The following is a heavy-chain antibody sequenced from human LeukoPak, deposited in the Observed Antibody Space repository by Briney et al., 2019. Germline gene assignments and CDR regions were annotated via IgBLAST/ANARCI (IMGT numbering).Heavy chain of an antibody. CDR1: GFTFSDHY. V-gene: IGHV3-73*01. Sequence: GGSLRLSCAASGFTFSDHYMEWVRQAPGKGLEWVGRIRSKANSYATAYAASVEGRFTISRDDSKNTAYLQMNSLKTEDTAVYYCTRQDSSGYYRPWGQGTLVTVSS. CDR2: IRSKANSYAT. J-gene: IGHJ5*02. D-gene: IGHD3-22*01. CDR3: TRQDSSGYYRP.